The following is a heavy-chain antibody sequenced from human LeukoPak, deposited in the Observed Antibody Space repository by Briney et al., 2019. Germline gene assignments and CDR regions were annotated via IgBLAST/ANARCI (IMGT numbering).Heavy chain of an antibody. D-gene: IGHD6-13*01. Sequence: PGGSLRLSCAASGFTFSSYGMHWVRQAPGKGLEWVAFIRYDGSNKYYADSVKGRFTISRDNSKNTLYLQMNSLRAEDTAVYYCARGDSSSWYGWSYYYYYMDVWGKGTTVTISS. CDR2: IRYDGSNK. J-gene: IGHJ6*03. CDR1: GFTFSSYG. CDR3: ARGDSSSWYGWSYYYYYMDV. V-gene: IGHV3-30*02.